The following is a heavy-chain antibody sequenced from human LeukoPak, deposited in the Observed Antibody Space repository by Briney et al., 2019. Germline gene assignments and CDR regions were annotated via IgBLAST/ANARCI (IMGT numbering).Heavy chain of an antibody. D-gene: IGHD6-19*01. Sequence: SETLSLTCAVSGYSISSGYYWGWIRQPPGKGLEWIGSIYHSGSTYYNPSLKSRVTISVDTSKNQFSLKLSSATAADTAVYYCAGLIAVAGTNAFDIWGQGTMVTVSS. CDR2: IYHSGST. CDR3: AGLIAVAGTNAFDI. V-gene: IGHV4-38-2*01. J-gene: IGHJ3*02. CDR1: GYSISSGYY.